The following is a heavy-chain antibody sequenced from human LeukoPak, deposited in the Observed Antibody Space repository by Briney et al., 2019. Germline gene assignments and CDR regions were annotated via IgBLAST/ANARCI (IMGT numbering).Heavy chain of an antibody. V-gene: IGHV3-23*01. CDR1: GFTFSSYD. Sequence: HTGGSLRLSCAASGFTFSSYDMSWVRQAPGKGLEWVSAISGSGGSTYYADSVKGRFTVSRDSSKNTLSLQMNSLRAEDTAVYYCAKLRESGTYLDYWGQGTLVTVSS. J-gene: IGHJ4*02. CDR2: ISGSGGST. CDR3: AKLRESGTYLDY. D-gene: IGHD1-26*01.